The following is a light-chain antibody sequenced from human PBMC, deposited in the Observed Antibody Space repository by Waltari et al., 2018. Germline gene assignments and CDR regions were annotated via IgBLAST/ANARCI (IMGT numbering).Light chain of an antibody. CDR3: QAWDRNTYVV. CDR1: KLEDRY. V-gene: IGLV3-1*01. CDR2: QDR. J-gene: IGLJ2*01. Sequence: SYELTQSPSVSVSPGQTASISCSGDKLEDRYGCWYPQKPGQSPVLGLHQDRKRPSGFPERVSGFNPGNTATLTISETQSMDEADYYCQAWDRNTYVVFGGGTKLTVL.